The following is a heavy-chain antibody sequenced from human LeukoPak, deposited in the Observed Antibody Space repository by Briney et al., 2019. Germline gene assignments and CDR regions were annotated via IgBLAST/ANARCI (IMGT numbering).Heavy chain of an antibody. CDR2: ISSDGSST. V-gene: IGHV3-74*01. D-gene: IGHD3-22*01. J-gene: IGHJ3*02. CDR3: ARALYYYDSSGYYLDGDDAFDI. CDR1: GFTFSSYW. Sequence: GGSLRLSCAASGFTFSSYWMHWVRQAPGKGLVWVSRISSDGSSTTYADSVKGRFTISRDNAKNTLYLQMNSLRAEDTAVYYCARALYYYDSSGYYLDGDDAFDIWGQGTMVTVSS.